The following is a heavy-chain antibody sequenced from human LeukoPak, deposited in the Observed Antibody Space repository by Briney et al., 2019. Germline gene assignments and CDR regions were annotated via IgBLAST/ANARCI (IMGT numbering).Heavy chain of an antibody. CDR3: ARKGCDIYPGYRLSYFDY. CDR2: ISSSSSYI. V-gene: IGHV3-21*01. J-gene: IGHJ4*02. Sequence: GGSLRLSCAASGFTFSSYSMNWVRQAPGKGLEWVSSISSSSSYIYYADSVKGRFTISRDNSKNSLPLQVNSLRAEDTAVYYCARKGCDIYPGYRLSYFDYWGQGTLVTVSS. CDR1: GFTFSSYS. D-gene: IGHD2-2*02.